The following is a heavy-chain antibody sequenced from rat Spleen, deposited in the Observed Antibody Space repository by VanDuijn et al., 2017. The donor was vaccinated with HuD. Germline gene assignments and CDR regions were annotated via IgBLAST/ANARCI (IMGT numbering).Heavy chain of an antibody. V-gene: IGHV2S61*01. CDR2: IWGGGHT. CDR3: ARYSTVLQGGFAY. CDR1: GFTFNYYW. J-gene: IGHJ3*01. Sequence: VQLVESGGGLVQPGRSLKLSCVAAGFTFNYYWMTWIRQPPGKGLEWMGVIWGGGHTSYNSALKSRLSISRDTSKSQVFLKMNNLQAEDTAMYFCARYSTVLQGGFAYWGQGTLVTVSS. D-gene: IGHD1-1*01.